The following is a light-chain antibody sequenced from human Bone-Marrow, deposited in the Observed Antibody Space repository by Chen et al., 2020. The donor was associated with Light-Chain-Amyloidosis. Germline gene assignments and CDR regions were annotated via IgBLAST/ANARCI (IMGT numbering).Light chain of an antibody. Sequence: SYVLTQPSSVSGAPGQTATIACGGNNIGTTSVHWYQQMPGQAPLLVVYDDSDRPSGIPERLSGSNSGNTATLTISRVEAGDEADYYCQVWDRSSDRPVFGGGTKLTVL. CDR2: DDS. CDR3: QVWDRSSDRPV. J-gene: IGLJ3*02. V-gene: IGLV3-21*02. CDR1: NIGTTS.